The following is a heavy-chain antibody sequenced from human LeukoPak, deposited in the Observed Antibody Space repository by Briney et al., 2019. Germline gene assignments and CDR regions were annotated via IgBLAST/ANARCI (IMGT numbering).Heavy chain of an antibody. D-gene: IGHD2-2*01. Sequence: GGSLRLSCAASGFTVSSNYMSWVRQAPGKGLEWVSVIYSGGGTYYANSVKGRFTISRDNSKNMLFLQMNSLRAEDTAVYFCASSASLVCLDYWGQGTLVTVSS. V-gene: IGHV3-53*01. CDR2: IYSGGGT. CDR1: GFTVSSNY. J-gene: IGHJ4*02. CDR3: ASSASLVCLDY.